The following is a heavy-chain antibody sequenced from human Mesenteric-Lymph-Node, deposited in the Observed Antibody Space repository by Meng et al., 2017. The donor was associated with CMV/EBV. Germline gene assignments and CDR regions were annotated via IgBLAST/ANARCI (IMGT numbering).Heavy chain of an antibody. CDR1: GFIFRSYE. CDR2: ISGSDNTI. D-gene: IGHD1-1*01. CDR3: ARDGVRQLGGGPYYFDF. J-gene: IGHJ4*02. Sequence: GESLKISCAASGFIFRSYEMNWVRQAPGKGLEWVSYISGSDNTIYYADSMKGRFTISRDNAKNSLYLQMNSLRVEDTAVYYCARDGVRQLGGGPYYFDFWGRGELVTVSS. V-gene: IGHV3-48*03.